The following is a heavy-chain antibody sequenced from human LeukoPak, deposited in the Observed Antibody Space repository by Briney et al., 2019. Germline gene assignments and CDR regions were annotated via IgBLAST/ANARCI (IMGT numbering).Heavy chain of an antibody. CDR2: IRYDGSNK. V-gene: IGHV3-30*02. D-gene: IGHD6-19*01. CDR3: AKDLAPQSKAIAVADH. J-gene: IGHJ1*01. CDR1: GFTFSSYG. Sequence: TGGSLRLSCAASGFTFSSYGMHWVRQAPGKGLEWVAFIRYDGSNKYYAVSVKGRFTISRDNSKNTLYLQMNSLRAEDTAVYYCAKDLAPQSKAIAVADHWGQGTLVTVSS.